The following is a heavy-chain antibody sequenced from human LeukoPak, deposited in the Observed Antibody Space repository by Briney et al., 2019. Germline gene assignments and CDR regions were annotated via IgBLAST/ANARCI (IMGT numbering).Heavy chain of an antibody. CDR1: GFGFSSYG. D-gene: IGHD6-19*01. J-gene: IGHJ4*02. CDR2: ISAYTGQT. Sequence: ASVKVSCTASGFGFSSYGINWVRQAPGQRLEWMGWISAYTGQTKYLQKMRGRVTMTTDTSTNTAYMELTRLTSADPAVYYCARGPGIDVAGVFDYWGKGSLVIVSS. V-gene: IGHV1-18*04. CDR3: ARGPGIDVAGVFDY.